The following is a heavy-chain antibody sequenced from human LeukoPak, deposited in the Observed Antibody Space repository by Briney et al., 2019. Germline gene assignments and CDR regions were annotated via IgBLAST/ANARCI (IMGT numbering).Heavy chain of an antibody. CDR2: IIPIFGTA. CDR3: VRDRGAGYCSSLSCYWLDP. Sequence: GASVKVSCKASGGTFSSYAISWVRQAPGQGLEWMGGIIPIFGTANYAQKFQGRVTITADESTSTAYMELSSLRAEDTAVYYCVRDRGAGYCSSLSCYWLDPWGQGTLVTVSS. J-gene: IGHJ5*02. CDR1: GGTFSSYA. V-gene: IGHV1-69*13. D-gene: IGHD2-2*01.